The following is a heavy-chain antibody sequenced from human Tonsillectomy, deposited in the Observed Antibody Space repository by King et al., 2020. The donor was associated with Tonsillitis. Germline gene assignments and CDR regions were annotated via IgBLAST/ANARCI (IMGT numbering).Heavy chain of an antibody. J-gene: IGHJ1*01. Sequence: QLVQSGGGVGQPGRSLRLSCAASGFTFSSYGMHWVRQAPGKGLEWAAVISYDGSNKYYADSVKGRFTISRDNSKNTLSLQMNSLRVEDTAVYYCAKVSAIIIVPAAIEHWGQGTLVIVSS. CDR1: GFTFSSYG. CDR2: ISYDGSNK. V-gene: IGHV3-30*18. D-gene: IGHD2-2*01. CDR3: AKVSAIIIVPAAIEH.